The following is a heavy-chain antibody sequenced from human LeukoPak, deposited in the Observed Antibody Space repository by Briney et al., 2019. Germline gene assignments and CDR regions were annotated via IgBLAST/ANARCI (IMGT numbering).Heavy chain of an antibody. Sequence: SETLSLTCTVSGGSISNYYWNWIRQPPGKGLEWIGYIYYSGSTNYNPSLKSRVTISVDTSKNQFSLKLSSVTAADTAVYYCARRTVPFYWYFDLWGRGTLVTVSS. D-gene: IGHD4-17*01. V-gene: IGHV4-59*01. CDR1: GGSISNYY. CDR2: IYYSGST. J-gene: IGHJ2*01. CDR3: ARRTVPFYWYFDL.